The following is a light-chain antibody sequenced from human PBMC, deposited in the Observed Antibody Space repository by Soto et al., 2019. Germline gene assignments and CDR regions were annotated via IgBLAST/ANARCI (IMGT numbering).Light chain of an antibody. J-gene: IGKJ5*01. CDR1: QRVRSY. CDR3: EERSNWPIT. V-gene: IGKV3-11*01. CDR2: DAA. Sequence: EIVLTHSPATLSLSTGERANLYCRASQRVRSYVAWDQQKPGQAPRLLIDDAANRATGNPAGFRDSGSGTDFTRTTRRLEPADCADYYCEERSNWPITFGLWTRLEIK.